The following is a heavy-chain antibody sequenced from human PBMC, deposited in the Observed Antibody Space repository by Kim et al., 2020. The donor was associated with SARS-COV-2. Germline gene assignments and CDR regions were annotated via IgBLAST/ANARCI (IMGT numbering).Heavy chain of an antibody. Sequence: GGSLRLSCAASGFNISKYAMSWVRQAPGMGLEWVSSISGNGDSTYYPDSVKGRLTISRDISKNILYLQLNSLRAEDTAVYYCAKDHFPFGSGSYFVHWG. J-gene: IGHJ5*02. D-gene: IGHD3-10*01. V-gene: IGHV3-23*01. CDR3: AKDHFPFGSGSYFVH. CDR1: GFNISKYA. CDR2: ISGNGDST.